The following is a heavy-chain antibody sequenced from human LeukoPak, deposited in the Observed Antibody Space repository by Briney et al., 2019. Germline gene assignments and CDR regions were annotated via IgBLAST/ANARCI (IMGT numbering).Heavy chain of an antibody. CDR3: ARRAGSGWPTFDY. CDR1: GYSISSGYY. D-gene: IGHD6-19*01. CDR2: IYHSGST. Sequence: SETLSLTCAVSGYSISSGYYWGWIRQPPGKGLEWIGSIYHSGSTYYNPSLKSRVTIAVDTSKTQFSLRLSSVTAADPAVYSCARRAGSGWPTFDYWGQGTLVTVSS. V-gene: IGHV4-38-2*01. J-gene: IGHJ4*02.